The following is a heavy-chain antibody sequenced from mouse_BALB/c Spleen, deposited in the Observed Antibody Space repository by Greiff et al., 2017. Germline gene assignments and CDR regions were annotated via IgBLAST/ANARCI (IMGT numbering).Heavy chain of an antibody. J-gene: IGHJ2*01. D-gene: IGHD2-4*01. CDR1: GYTFTSYW. CDR3: TIQSPSTMMTTGFDD. CDR2: INPSNGGT. Sequence: LQQPGSELVKPGASVKLSCKASGYTFTSYWMHWLKLRPGQGFEWIGEINPSNGGTNYNEKFKRKATLTVDKSSSTAYMQLSSLTSEDSAVYYGTIQSPSTMMTTGFDDWGQGTTLTVSS. V-gene: IGHV1S16*01.